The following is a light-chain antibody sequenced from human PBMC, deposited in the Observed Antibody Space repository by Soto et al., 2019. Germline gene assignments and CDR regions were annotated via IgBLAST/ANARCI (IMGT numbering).Light chain of an antibody. CDR3: QQYGSSPLT. CDR1: QSVSSN. Sequence: EIVLTQSPGTLSLSPGEIATLSRRASQSVSSNLAWYQQKPGQAPRLLIYGASSRATGIPDRFSGSGSGTDFTLTISRLEPEDFAVYYCQQYGSSPLTFGGGTKVDIK. V-gene: IGKV3-20*01. J-gene: IGKJ4*01. CDR2: GAS.